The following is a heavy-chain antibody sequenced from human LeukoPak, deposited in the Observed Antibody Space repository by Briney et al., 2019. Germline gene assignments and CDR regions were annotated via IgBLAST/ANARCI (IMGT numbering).Heavy chain of an antibody. CDR3: ARGVRRFLEWVSMDV. V-gene: IGHV3-48*01. J-gene: IGHJ6*03. D-gene: IGHD3-3*01. Sequence: GGSLRLSCAASGFTFSIYSMNWVRQAPGKGLEWVSYVSNSSCTIYYADSVKGRFTISRDNAKNSLYLQMNSLRAEDTAVYYCARGVRRFLEWVSMDVWGKGTTVTVSS. CDR1: GFTFSIYS. CDR2: VSNSSCTI.